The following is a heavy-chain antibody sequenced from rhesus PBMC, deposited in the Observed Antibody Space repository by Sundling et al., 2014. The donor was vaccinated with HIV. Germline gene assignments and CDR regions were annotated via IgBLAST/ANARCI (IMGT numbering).Heavy chain of an antibody. CDR2: IYGNSGST. D-gene: IGHD5-36*01. J-gene: IGHJ6*01. CDR1: GDSISHSYY. CDR3: ARDGRYGYEVYGLDS. V-gene: IGHV4S9*01. Sequence: QVQLQESGPGLVKPSETLSLTCGVSGDSISHSYYWSWIRQPPGKALEWIGNIYGNSGSTYYSPSLQSRVLISKDTSKNQFSLELSPVTAADTAVYYCARDGRYGYEVYGLDSWGQGVLVTVSS.